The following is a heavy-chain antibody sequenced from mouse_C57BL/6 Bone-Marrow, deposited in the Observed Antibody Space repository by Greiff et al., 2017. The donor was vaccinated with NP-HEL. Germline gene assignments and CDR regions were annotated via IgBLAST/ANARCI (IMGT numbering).Heavy chain of an antibody. J-gene: IGHJ2*01. CDR1: GYSFTDYN. Sequence: VQLKQSGPELVKPGASVKISCKASGYSFTDYNMNWVKQSNGKSLEWLGVINPNYGTTSYNQKFKGKATLTVDQSSSTAYMQLNSLTSEDSAVYYCARWEKTRGSSPFDYWGQGTTLTVSS. CDR3: ARWEKTRGSSPFDY. V-gene: IGHV1-39*01. D-gene: IGHD1-1*01. CDR2: INPNYGTT.